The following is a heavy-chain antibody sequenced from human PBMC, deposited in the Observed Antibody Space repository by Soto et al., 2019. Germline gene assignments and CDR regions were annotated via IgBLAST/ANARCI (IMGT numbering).Heavy chain of an antibody. V-gene: IGHV1-18*01. D-gene: IGHD3-3*01. CDR2: ISAYNGNT. J-gene: IGHJ4*02. CDR1: GYTFTSYG. CDR3: ARWGNYDFWSGYYTYFDY. Sequence: ASVKVSCKASGYTFTSYGVSWVRQAPGQGLEWMGWISAYNGNTSYAQKLQGRVTMTTDTSTSTAYMELRSLRSDDTAVYYCARWGNYDFWSGYYTYFDYWGQGTLVTGSS.